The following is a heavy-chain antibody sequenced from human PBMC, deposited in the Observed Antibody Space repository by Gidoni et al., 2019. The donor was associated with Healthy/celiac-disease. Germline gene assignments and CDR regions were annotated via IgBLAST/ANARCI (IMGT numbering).Heavy chain of an antibody. V-gene: IGHV4-61*02. J-gene: IGHJ3*02. CDR3: ARMDAFDI. CDR1: GGSISSGSYY. Sequence: QVQLQESGPGLVKPSQTLSLTCTVSGGSISSGSYYWNWIRQPAGKGLEWIGRIYTSGSTNYNPSLKRRVTISVDTSKNQFSLKLSSVTAADTAVYYCARMDAFDIWGQGTMVTVSS. CDR2: IYTSGST.